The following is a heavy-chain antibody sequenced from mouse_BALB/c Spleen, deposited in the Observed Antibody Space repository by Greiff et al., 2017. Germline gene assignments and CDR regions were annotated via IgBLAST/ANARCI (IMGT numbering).Heavy chain of an antibody. V-gene: IGHV1S127*01. D-gene: IGHD1-2*01. CDR2: IDPSDSET. Sequence: QVQLQQSGPQLVRPGASVKISCKASGYSFTSYWMHWVKQRPGQGLEWIGMIDPSDSETRLNQKFKDKATLTVDKSSSTAYMQLSSPTSEDSAVYYCARDYVYPCPMDYWGQGTSVTVSS. J-gene: IGHJ4*01. CDR1: GYSFTSYW. CDR3: ARDYVYPCPMDY.